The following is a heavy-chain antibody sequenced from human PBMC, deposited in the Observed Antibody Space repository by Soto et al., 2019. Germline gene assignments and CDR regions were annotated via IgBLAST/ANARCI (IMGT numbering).Heavy chain of an antibody. CDR2: ISAYNGNT. J-gene: IGHJ4*02. CDR3: ARDRSIAVGRSKGYFDY. V-gene: IGHV1-18*01. Sequence: ASVKVSCKASGYTFTSYGISWVRQAPGQGLEWMGWISAYNGNTNYAQKLQGRVTMTTDTSTSTAYMELRSLRSDDTAVYYCARDRSIAVGRSKGYFDYWGQGTLVTVSS. D-gene: IGHD6-19*01. CDR1: GYTFTSYG.